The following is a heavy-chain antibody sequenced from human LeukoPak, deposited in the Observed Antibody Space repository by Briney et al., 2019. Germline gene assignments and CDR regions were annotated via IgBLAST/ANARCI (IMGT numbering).Heavy chain of an antibody. CDR1: GYTFSNYW. D-gene: IGHD4-11*01. CDR2: IFPGDSDT. CDR3: ARPDDKADYILSY. Sequence: GESLKISCKGSGYTFSNYWIGWVCQVPGKGLGYLGIIFPGDSDTKYSPAFEGHITIPVDKSITNAYLQWSSLKASDTAMYYCARPDDKADYILSYWGQGTLVTVSS. V-gene: IGHV5-51*01. J-gene: IGHJ1*01.